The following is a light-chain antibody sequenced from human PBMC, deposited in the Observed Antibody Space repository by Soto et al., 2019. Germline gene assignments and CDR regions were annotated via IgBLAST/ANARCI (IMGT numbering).Light chain of an antibody. J-gene: IGKJ1*01. Sequence: EIVLTQSPATLSVSPGERATLSCKASQTVGSNLAWYQQKPGQPPRLLIYDTSNRATGIPDRFSGSGSGTDFTLTISRLEPEDFAVYYCRQYGSSPQTFGQGTKVDIK. CDR2: DTS. CDR1: QTVGSN. V-gene: IGKV3-20*01. CDR3: RQYGSSPQT.